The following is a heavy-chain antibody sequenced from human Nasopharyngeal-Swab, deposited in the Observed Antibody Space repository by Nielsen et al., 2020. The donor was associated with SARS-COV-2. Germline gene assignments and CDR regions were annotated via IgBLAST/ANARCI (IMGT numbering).Heavy chain of an antibody. CDR1: GVTVSSNY. CDR2: IYSGGST. CDR3: ARGLSPYDY. V-gene: IGHV3-53*01. Sequence: GGSLRLSCAASGVTVSSNYMSWVRQAPGKGLEWVSVIYSGGSTYYADSVKGRFTISRDNSKNTLYLQMNSLRAEDTAVYYFARGLSPYDYWGQGTLVTVSS. J-gene: IGHJ4*02. D-gene: IGHD2/OR15-2a*01.